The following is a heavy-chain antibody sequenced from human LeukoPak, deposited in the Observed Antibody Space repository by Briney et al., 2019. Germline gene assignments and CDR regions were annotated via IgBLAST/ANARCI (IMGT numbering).Heavy chain of an antibody. Sequence: GGSLRLSCTASGFSFSNAWVSWVRQAPGKGLEWVGRITSKADGGTRDYAAPVKGRFTISRDDSKNTLYLQTNSLKTEDTAVYYCTTPERYYYDTSDFYGSPYWGQGTLVTVSS. CDR1: GFSFSNAW. CDR3: TTPERYYYDTSDFYGSPY. J-gene: IGHJ4*02. V-gene: IGHV3-15*01. CDR2: ITSKADGGTR. D-gene: IGHD3-22*01.